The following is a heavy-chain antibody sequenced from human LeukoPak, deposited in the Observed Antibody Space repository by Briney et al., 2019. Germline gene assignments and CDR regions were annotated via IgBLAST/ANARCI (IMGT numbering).Heavy chain of an antibody. D-gene: IGHD1-26*01. V-gene: IGHV3-7*03. CDR1: GFTFSNYW. CDR3: ARDRRWDLLDY. Sequence: GGSLRLSCAASGFTFSNYWMSWVRQAPGKGLEWVANIKQDGSDKYYVDPVKGRFTISRDNAKNSLYLQMNSLRAEDTAVYYCARDRRWDLLDYWGQGTLVTVSS. CDR2: IKQDGSDK. J-gene: IGHJ4*02.